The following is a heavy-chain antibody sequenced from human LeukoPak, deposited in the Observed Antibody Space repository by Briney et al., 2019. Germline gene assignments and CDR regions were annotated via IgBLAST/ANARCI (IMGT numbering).Heavy chain of an antibody. CDR3: ARALWFAR. J-gene: IGHJ5*02. Sequence: GGSLRLSCAASGFTVSSNYMSWVRQAPGKGLDWVSVIYSGVSTYYADSVKGRFTISRDNSKNTLYLQMNSLRAEDTAVYYCARALWFARWGQGTLVTVSS. CDR1: GFTVSSNY. V-gene: IGHV3-53*01. CDR2: IYSGVST.